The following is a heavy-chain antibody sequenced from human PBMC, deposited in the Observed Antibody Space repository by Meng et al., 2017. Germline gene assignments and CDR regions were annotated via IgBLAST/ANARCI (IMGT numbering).Heavy chain of an antibody. Sequence: GSLRLSCTVSGYSISSGYYWGWIRQPPGKGLEWIGSIYHSGSTYYNPSLKSRVTISVDTSKNQFSLKLSSVTAADTAVNYCARDHDSSGWYSYYYYGMDVWGQGTTVTVS. CDR2: IYHSGST. V-gene: IGHV4-38-2*02. D-gene: IGHD6-19*01. CDR3: ARDHDSSGWYSYYYYGMDV. J-gene: IGHJ6*02. CDR1: GYSISSGYY.